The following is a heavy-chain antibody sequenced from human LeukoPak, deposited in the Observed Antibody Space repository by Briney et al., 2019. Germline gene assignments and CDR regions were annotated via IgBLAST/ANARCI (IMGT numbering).Heavy chain of an antibody. J-gene: IGHJ6*03. Sequence: SVKVSCNASGDIFNSYSVSWVRQAPGQGLEWMGGIIPIFGSTNYAQKFQGRVTITTDHSTRTASMELNRLSSDDTAVYYCARVGRSRGSLPNSYYYMDVWGKGTTVTVSS. V-gene: IGHV1-69*05. CDR3: ARVGRSRGSLPNSYYYMDV. CDR1: GDIFNSYS. CDR2: IIPIFGST. D-gene: IGHD1-26*01.